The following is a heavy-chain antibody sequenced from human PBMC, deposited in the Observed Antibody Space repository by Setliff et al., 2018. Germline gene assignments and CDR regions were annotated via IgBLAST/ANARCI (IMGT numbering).Heavy chain of an antibody. Sequence: PSETLSLTCSVSGGSISPYFWSWIRQPPGKGLEWIGYIYHNGNTNFNPSLKTRVTMSVDTSKNQFALNLTSVTAADTAVYYCARDKSPHGMDVWGQGTTVTVSS. J-gene: IGHJ6*02. CDR3: ARDKSPHGMDV. CDR1: GGSISPYF. V-gene: IGHV4-59*01. CDR2: IYHNGNT.